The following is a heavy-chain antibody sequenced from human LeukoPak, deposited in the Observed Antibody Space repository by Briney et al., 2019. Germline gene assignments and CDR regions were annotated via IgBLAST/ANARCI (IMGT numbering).Heavy chain of an antibody. V-gene: IGHV5-51*01. CDR3: ARQYSSGWHYFDY. J-gene: IGHJ4*02. CDR2: IYPGDSDT. D-gene: IGHD6-19*01. CDR1: GSSFTSYW. Sequence: GASLKISCKGSGSSFTSYWIGWVRQMPGKGLEWMGIIYPGDSDTRYSPSFQGQVTISADKSISTAYLQWSSLKASDTAMYYCARQYSSGWHYFDYWGQGTLVTVSS.